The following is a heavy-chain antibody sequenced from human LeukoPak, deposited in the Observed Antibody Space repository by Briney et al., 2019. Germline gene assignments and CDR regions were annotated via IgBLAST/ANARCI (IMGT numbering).Heavy chain of an antibody. CDR2: ISPDGNLE. CDR1: GFTLNIFG. Sequence: GSLRLSCAASGFTLNIFGIHWVRQAPGKGLEWVAAISPDGNLEYYTESVKGRFTVSRDNSNNMIYLQMNSLRGEDSAVYYCAKINNYDDYWGQGTLVTVSS. J-gene: IGHJ4*02. CDR3: AKINNYDDY. D-gene: IGHD3-22*01. V-gene: IGHV3-30*18.